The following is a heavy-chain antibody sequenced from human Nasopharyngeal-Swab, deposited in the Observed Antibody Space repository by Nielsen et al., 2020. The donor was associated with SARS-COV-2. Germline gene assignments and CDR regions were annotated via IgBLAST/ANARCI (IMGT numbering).Heavy chain of an antibody. V-gene: IGHV4-38-2*02. J-gene: IGHJ6*03. CDR2: IYHSGST. CDR3: ASGGSGSNYYMDV. Sequence: SETLSLTCTVSGYSISSGYYWGWIRQPPGKGLEWIGSIYHSGSTYFNPSLKGRVTISLDTSKNQFSLRLYSVTAADTAVYYCASGGSGSNYYMDVWGKGTTVTVSS. CDR1: GYSISSGYY. D-gene: IGHD3-22*01.